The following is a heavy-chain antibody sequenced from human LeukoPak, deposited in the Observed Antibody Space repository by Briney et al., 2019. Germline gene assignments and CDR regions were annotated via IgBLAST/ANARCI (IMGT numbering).Heavy chain of an antibody. CDR1: GFTISSYS. CDR3: AREGHFDY. V-gene: IGHV3-21*01. Sequence: GGSLRLSCAASGFTISSYSMNWVRQAPGKGLEWVSSISSSSNYIYYADSVKGRFTISRDNAKNSLYLQMNSLRAEDTAVYYCAREGHFDYWGQGTLVTVSS. CDR2: ISSSSNYI. J-gene: IGHJ4*02.